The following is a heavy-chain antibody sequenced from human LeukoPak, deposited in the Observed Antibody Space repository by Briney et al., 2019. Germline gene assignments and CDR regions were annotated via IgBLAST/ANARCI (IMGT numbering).Heavy chain of an antibody. V-gene: IGHV3-53*04. Sequence: GGSLRLSCAASGFTVSSNYMSWVRQAPGKGLEGVAVIYSGGSTYYADSVKGRFTISRHNSKNTLYLQMNSLRAEDTAVYYCARAPVDTAMVDYWGQGTLVTVSS. CDR1: GFTVSSNY. D-gene: IGHD5-18*01. J-gene: IGHJ4*02. CDR3: ARAPVDTAMVDY. CDR2: IYSGGST.